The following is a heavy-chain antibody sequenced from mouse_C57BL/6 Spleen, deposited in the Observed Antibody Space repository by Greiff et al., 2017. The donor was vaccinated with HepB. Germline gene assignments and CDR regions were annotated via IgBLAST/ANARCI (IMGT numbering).Heavy chain of an antibody. D-gene: IGHD2-3*01. J-gene: IGHJ1*03. CDR2: INPNNGGT. Sequence: VQLKESGPELVKPGASVKIPCKASGYTFTDYNMDWVKQSHGKSLEWIGDINPNNGGTIYNQKFKGKATLTVDKSSSTAYMELRSLTSEDTAVYYCARHGYYPYWYFDVWGTGTTVTVSS. CDR1: GYTFTDYN. CDR3: ARHGYYPYWYFDV. V-gene: IGHV1-18*01.